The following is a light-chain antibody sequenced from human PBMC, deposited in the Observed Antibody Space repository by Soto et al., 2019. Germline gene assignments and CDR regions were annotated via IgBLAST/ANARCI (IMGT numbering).Light chain of an antibody. V-gene: IGKV3-20*01. CDR2: GAS. CDR1: QSVSSSY. Sequence: EIVLTQSPGTLSLSPGERATLSCRASQSVSSSYLAWYQQRPGQAPRLLIYGASSRASGIPDRFSGSGSGTDFTLTISTLEPEDLAVYYCQQYGSSRTFGQGTKVEIK. CDR3: QQYGSSRT. J-gene: IGKJ1*01.